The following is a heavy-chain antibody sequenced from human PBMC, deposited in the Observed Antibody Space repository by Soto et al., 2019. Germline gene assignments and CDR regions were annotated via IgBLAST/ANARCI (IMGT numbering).Heavy chain of an antibody. D-gene: IGHD3-9*01. CDR3: AREHYDILTGYYLFDY. J-gene: IGHJ4*02. CDR2: ISAYNGNT. Sequence: QVQLVQSGAEVKKPGASVKVSCKASGYTFTSYGISWVRQAPGQGLEWMEWISAYNGNTNYAQKLQGRVTMTTDTSTSTAYMELRSLRSDDTAVYYCAREHYDILTGYYLFDYWGQGTLVTVSS. CDR1: GYTFTSYG. V-gene: IGHV1-18*01.